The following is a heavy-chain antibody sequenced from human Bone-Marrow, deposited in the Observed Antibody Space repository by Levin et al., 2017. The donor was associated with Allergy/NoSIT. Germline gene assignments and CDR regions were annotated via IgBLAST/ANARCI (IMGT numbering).Heavy chain of an antibody. J-gene: IGHJ4*02. CDR3: TRDGGGLGY. CDR1: GFTFSSYW. CDR2: IYPDGSST. V-gene: IGHV3-74*01. D-gene: IGHD2-15*01. Sequence: SCAASGFTFSSYWMHWVRQPPGKGLVWVSRIYPDGSSTTYADSVQGRFTISRDNAKNTLYLQMNSLRTEDTAVYYCTRDGGGLGYWGQGTLVTVSS.